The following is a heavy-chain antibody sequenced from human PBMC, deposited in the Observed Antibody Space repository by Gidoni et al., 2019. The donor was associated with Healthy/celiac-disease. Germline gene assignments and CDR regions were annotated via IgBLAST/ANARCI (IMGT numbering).Heavy chain of an antibody. V-gene: IGHV3-66*01. CDR3: ARAPYYYDSSGYFYFDY. Sequence: EVQLVESGGGLVQPGGSLRLSCAASGFTVSSNYMSWVRQAPAKGLEWVSVIYSGGSTYYADSVKGRFTISRDNSKNTLYLQMNSLRAEDTAVYYCARAPYYYDSSGYFYFDYWGQGTLVTVSS. CDR2: IYSGGST. CDR1: GFTVSSNY. J-gene: IGHJ4*02. D-gene: IGHD3-22*01.